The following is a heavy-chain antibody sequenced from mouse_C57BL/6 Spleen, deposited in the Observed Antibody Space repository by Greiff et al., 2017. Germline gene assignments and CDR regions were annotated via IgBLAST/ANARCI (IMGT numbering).Heavy chain of an antibody. CDR1: GYTFTSYW. CDR3: ARGDMTSVITTVVADFDV. Sequence: QVQLQQSGAELAKPGASVKLSCKASGYTFTSYWMHWVKQRPGQGLEWIGYINPSSGYTKYNQKFKDKATLTADKSSSTAYMQLSSLTYEDSAVYYCARGDMTSVITTVVADFDVWGTGTTVTVSS. D-gene: IGHD1-1*01. V-gene: IGHV1-7*01. CDR2: INPSSGYT. J-gene: IGHJ1*03.